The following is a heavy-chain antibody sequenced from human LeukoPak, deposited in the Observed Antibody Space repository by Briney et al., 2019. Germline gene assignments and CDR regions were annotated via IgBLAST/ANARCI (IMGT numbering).Heavy chain of an antibody. D-gene: IGHD6-19*01. Sequence: ASVKVSCKASGYTFTSYDINGVRQATGQGHEWMGWMNPNSGNTGYAQKFQGRVTITRNTSISTAYMELSSLRSEDTAVYYCARGERYSSGWYGSNYYYYMDVWGKGTTVTVSS. CDR2: MNPNSGNT. CDR3: ARGERYSSGWYGSNYYYYMDV. CDR1: GYTFTSYD. V-gene: IGHV1-8*03. J-gene: IGHJ6*03.